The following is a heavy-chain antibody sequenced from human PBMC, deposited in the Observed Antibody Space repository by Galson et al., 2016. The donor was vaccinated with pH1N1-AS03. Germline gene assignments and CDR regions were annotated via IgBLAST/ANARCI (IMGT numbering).Heavy chain of an antibody. J-gene: IGHJ3*01. CDR2: ISAYNGNT. Sequence: SVKVSCKASGYTFTSYGITWVRQAPGQGLEWMGWISAYNGNTKYAQKFPGRVTMTTDKSTATVYMHLRGLTSEDTAVYYCTRSTRRDSLFGVTTIQDAFDVWGRGTMVTISS. D-gene: IGHD3-3*01. V-gene: IGHV1-18*01. CDR3: TRSTRRDSLFGVTTIQDAFDV. CDR1: GYTFTSYG.